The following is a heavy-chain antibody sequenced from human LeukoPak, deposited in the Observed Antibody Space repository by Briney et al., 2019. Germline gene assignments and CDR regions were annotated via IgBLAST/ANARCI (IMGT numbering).Heavy chain of an antibody. V-gene: IGHV1-46*01. CDR1: GYTFTSYN. Sequence: GASVKVSCKASGYTFTSYNMHWVRQAPGQGLGCMGIIKPSDGSTTYAQNFQGRVTMTRDTSTTTVYMELSSLRSDDTAVYYCARAGVGPAAGPLHFDYWGQGTLVTVSS. D-gene: IGHD6-13*01. CDR3: ARAGVGPAAGPLHFDY. J-gene: IGHJ4*02. CDR2: IKPSDGST.